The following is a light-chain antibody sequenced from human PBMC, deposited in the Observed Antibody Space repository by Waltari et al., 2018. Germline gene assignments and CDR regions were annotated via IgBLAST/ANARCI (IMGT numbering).Light chain of an antibody. Sequence: QSALTQPASVSGSPGQSITTACTGTSRDVGSYNLVSWYQQHPGKAPKLMIYEVSKRPSGVSNRFSGSKSGITASLTISGLQAEDEADYYCCSYAGSSTLWVFGGGTKLTVL. CDR2: EVS. J-gene: IGLJ3*02. CDR1: SRDVGSYNL. CDR3: CSYAGSSTLWV. V-gene: IGLV2-23*02.